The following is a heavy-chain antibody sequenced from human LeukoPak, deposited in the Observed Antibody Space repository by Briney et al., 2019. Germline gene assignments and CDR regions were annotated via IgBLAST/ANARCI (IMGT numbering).Heavy chain of an antibody. CDR3: AAANPKHYYYYMDV. D-gene: IGHD6-13*01. CDR2: ISYDGSNK. J-gene: IGHJ6*03. V-gene: IGHV3-30*19. Sequence: GGSLRLSCAASGFTFSSYGMHWVRQAPGKGLEWVAVISYDGSNKYYADSVKGRFTISRDNSKNTLYLQMNSLRAEDTAVYYCAAANPKHYYYYMDVWGKGTTVTVSS. CDR1: GFTFSSYG.